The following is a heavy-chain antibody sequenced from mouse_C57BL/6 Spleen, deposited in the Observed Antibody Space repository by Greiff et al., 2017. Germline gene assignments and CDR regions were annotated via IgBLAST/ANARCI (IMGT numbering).Heavy chain of an antibody. Sequence: QVQLKQSGPELVKPGASVKLSCKASGYTFTSYDINWVKQRPGQGLEWIGWIYPRDGSTKYNEKFKGKATLTVDTSASTAYMELHSLTSEDSAVYFCEPGPWFAYWGQGTLVTVSA. CDR1: GYTFTSYD. V-gene: IGHV1-85*01. J-gene: IGHJ3*01. CDR3: EPGPWFAY. CDR2: IYPRDGST.